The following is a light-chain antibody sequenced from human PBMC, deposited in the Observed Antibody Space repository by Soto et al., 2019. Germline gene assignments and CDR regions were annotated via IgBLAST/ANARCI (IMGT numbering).Light chain of an antibody. CDR1: QSVSSS. J-gene: IGKJ4*01. Sequence: ENVLTQAPAPPFFSSGEKATLSFRASQSVSSSLAWYQQKPGQAPRLLIYDASNRTTGIPARFSGSGSGTDFTLTISRLEPEDFAVYYCQQRSSWPLTFGGGTKVDIK. CDR3: QQRSSWPLT. CDR2: DAS. V-gene: IGKV3-11*01.